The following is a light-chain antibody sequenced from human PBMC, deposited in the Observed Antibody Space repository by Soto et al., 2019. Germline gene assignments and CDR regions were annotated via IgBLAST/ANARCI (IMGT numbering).Light chain of an antibody. CDR2: AAS. CDR3: QQSYSTPRLT. CDR1: QSIRNY. Sequence: DIQMTQSPSALSASVGDRVTITCRASQSIRNYLNWYQQKPGKAPKVVIYAASSLQSGVPSRFSGSGSGTDFTLTISSLQPEDVATYYCQQSYSTPRLTFGGGTKVEIK. J-gene: IGKJ4*01. V-gene: IGKV1-39*01.